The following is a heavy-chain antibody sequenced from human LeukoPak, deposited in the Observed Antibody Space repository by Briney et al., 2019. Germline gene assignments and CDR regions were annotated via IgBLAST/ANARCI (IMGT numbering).Heavy chain of an antibody. V-gene: IGHV1-69*13. CDR3: ARVTAYCGGDCYTGDFDY. Sequence: SVKVSCKASGGTFSSYAISWVRQAPGQGLEWMGRIIPIFGTANYARKFQGRVTITADESTSTAYMELSSLRSEDTAVYYCARVTAYCGGDCYTGDFDYWGQGTLVTVSS. CDR2: IIPIFGTA. J-gene: IGHJ4*02. CDR1: GGTFSSYA. D-gene: IGHD2-21*01.